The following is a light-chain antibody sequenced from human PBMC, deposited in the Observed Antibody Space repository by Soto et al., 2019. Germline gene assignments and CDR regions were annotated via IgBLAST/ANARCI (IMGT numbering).Light chain of an antibody. CDR3: QHNDSYSWT. CDR2: DAS. V-gene: IGKV1-5*01. Sequence: DIQMTQSPSSVSASVGDTGTITCRASQSISTWLAWHQQKPGKAPKVLTYDASRLQSGVPSRFSGGGSGTEFTLAISSLPPDDVATYYCQHNDSYSWTLGKGNNV. J-gene: IGKJ1*01. CDR1: QSISTW.